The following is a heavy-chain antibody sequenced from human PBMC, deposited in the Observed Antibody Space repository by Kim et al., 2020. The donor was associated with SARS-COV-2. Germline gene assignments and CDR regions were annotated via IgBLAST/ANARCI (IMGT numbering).Heavy chain of an antibody. CDR3: ARANYYDSSGDPDRIQFDY. J-gene: IGHJ4*02. Sequence: SETLSLTCTVSGGSISSYYWSWIRQPPGKGLEWIGYIYYSGSTNYNPSLKSLVTISVDTSKNQFSLKLSSVTAADTAVYYCARANYYDSSGDPDRIQFDYWGLGTLVTVSS. V-gene: IGHV4-59*01. CDR2: IYYSGST. CDR1: GGSISSYY. D-gene: IGHD3-22*01.